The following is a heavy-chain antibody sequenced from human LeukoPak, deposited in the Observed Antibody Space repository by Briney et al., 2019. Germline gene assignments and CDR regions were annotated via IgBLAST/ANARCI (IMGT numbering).Heavy chain of an antibody. CDR2: FDPEDGET. CDR3: ATPNWNDVVL. V-gene: IGHV1-24*01. J-gene: IGHJ4*02. D-gene: IGHD1-1*01. CDR1: GYTFTGYY. Sequence: GASVKVSCKASGYTFTGYYMHWVRQAPGKGLEWMGGFDPEDGETIYAQKFQGRVTMTEDTSTDTAYMELSSLRSEDTAVYYCATPNWNDVVLWGQGTLVTVSS.